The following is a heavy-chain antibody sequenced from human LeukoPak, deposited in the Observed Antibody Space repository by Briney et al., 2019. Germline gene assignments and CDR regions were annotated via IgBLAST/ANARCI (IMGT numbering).Heavy chain of an antibody. CDR3: ARATGYYRAFDI. CDR1: GGSASSGSYY. V-gene: IGHV4-61*01. Sequence: SETLSLTCTVSGGSASSGSYYWSWIRQPPGKGLEWIGYIYYSGSTNCNPSLKSRVTISVDTSKNQFSPKLSSVTAADTAVYYCARATGYYRAFDIWGQGQWSPSLQ. D-gene: IGHD2-15*01. CDR2: IYYSGST. J-gene: IGHJ3*02.